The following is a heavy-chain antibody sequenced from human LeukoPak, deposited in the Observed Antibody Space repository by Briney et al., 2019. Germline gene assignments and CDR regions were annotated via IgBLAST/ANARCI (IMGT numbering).Heavy chain of an antibody. CDR2: IKQDGSQI. CDR1: GFTFNHYW. D-gene: IGHD3-22*01. Sequence: GGSLRLSCAASGFTFNHYWMSWVRQAPGKGLEWLANIKQDGSQIYYVDSVKGRFTTSRDNAKYSLYLQMNTLRAEDTAVYYCARDPSYYSDTSGSNYWGQGTLVTVSS. CDR3: ARDPSYYSDTSGSNY. J-gene: IGHJ4*02. V-gene: IGHV3-7*01.